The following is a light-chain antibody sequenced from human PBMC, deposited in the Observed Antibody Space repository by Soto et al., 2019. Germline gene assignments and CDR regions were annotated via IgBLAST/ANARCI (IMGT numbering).Light chain of an antibody. CDR3: SAWDDSLNGPV. Sequence: QSVLTQPPSVSGTPGQRVSISCSGSSPNVETNAVNWYQHLPGAAPKLLIYNDNQRPSGVPDRFSCSKSGTSASLAISGLQSEDEADYYCSAWDDSLNGPVLGTGTKVTVL. CDR2: NDN. J-gene: IGLJ1*01. CDR1: SPNVETNA. V-gene: IGLV1-44*01.